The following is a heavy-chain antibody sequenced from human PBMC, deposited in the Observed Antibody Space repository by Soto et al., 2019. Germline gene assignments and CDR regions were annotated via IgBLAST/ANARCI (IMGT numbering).Heavy chain of an antibody. Sequence: VQLVESGGGLVQPGRSLRLSCAASGFTFDDYAMHWVRQVPGKGLEWVSGINWNSGSIGYADSVKGRFAISRDNAKNSLHLQMNSLTAEDTAFYYCVKDESINWYSGHFRHWGQGTLVTVSS. D-gene: IGHD6-13*01. CDR1: GFTFDDYA. CDR3: VKDESINWYSGHFRH. V-gene: IGHV3-9*01. J-gene: IGHJ1*01. CDR2: INWNSGSI.